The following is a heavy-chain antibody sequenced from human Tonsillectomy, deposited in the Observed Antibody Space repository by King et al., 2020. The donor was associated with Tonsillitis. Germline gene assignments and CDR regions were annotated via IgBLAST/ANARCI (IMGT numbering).Heavy chain of an antibody. J-gene: IGHJ5*02. Sequence: QLVQSGAEVKKPGASVKVSCKASGYTFTRYGITWVRQAPGQGLEWMGWISAYSGDTKYAQKFQGRVTMTTDTSTSTAYMEVRSLRSDDTAVYFCASDIGAGSYGWFDPWGQGTLVTVSS. CDR1: GYTFTRYG. V-gene: IGHV1-18*01. CDR3: ASDIGAGSYGWFDP. CDR2: ISAYSGDT. D-gene: IGHD1-26*01.